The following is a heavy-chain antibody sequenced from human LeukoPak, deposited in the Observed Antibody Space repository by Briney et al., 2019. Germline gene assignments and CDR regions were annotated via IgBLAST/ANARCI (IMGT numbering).Heavy chain of an antibody. Sequence: ASVKVSCKASGYTFTGYYIHWVRQAPGQGLEWMGWMNPNSGNTGYAQKFQGRVTFTRNTSISTAYMELSSLRSEDTAVYYCARDSSGWYHWFDPWGQGTLVTVSS. CDR1: GYTFTGYY. CDR3: ARDSSGWYHWFDP. J-gene: IGHJ5*02. CDR2: MNPNSGNT. D-gene: IGHD6-19*01. V-gene: IGHV1-8*03.